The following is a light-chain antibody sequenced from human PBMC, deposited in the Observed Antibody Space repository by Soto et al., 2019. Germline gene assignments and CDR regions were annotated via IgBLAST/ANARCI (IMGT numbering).Light chain of an antibody. J-gene: IGKJ1*01. Sequence: DTQITQSPPSLSQSLVDRVNITYLPSHSIRSSLQWYQQKPGKAPKFLIYAASYLQSGVPSRFSASGSGTDFTLTLNSLQPEDFATYYCQQGYSTPWTFGQGTTVDIK. CDR1: HSIRSS. V-gene: IGKV1-39*01. CDR3: QQGYSTPWT. CDR2: AAS.